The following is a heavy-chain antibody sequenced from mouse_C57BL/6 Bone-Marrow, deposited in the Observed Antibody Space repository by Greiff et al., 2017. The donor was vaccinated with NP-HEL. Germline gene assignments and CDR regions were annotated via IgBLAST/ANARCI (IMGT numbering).Heavy chain of an antibody. CDR1: GFSLTSYG. D-gene: IGHD2-1*01. V-gene: IGHV2-2*01. CDR3: ARNYGNYEAWFAY. Sequence: VKLMESGPGLVQPSQSLSITCTVSGFSLTSYGVHWVRQSPGKGLAWLGVIWSGGSTDYNAAFISRLSISKDNSKSQVFFKMNSLQADDTAIYYCARNYGNYEAWFAYWGQGTLVTVSA. J-gene: IGHJ3*01. CDR2: IWSGGST.